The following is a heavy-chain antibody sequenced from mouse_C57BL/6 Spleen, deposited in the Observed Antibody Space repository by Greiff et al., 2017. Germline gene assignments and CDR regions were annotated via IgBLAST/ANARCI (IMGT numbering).Heavy chain of an antibody. Sequence: EVKLMESGGGLVQPGGSMKLSCVASGFTFSNYWMNWVRQSPEKGLEWVAQIRLKSDNYATNYAESVKGRFTISRDDSKSNVYLQMNNLRAEDTGIYYCTSYYSNYYAMDYWGQGTSVTVSS. CDR3: TSYYSNYYAMDY. V-gene: IGHV6-3*01. CDR1: GFTFSNYW. J-gene: IGHJ4*01. CDR2: IRLKSDNYAT. D-gene: IGHD2-5*01.